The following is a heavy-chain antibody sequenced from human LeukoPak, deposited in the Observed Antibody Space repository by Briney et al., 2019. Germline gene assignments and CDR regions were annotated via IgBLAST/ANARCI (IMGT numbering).Heavy chain of an antibody. D-gene: IGHD1-7*01. CDR2: IYSGVTA. V-gene: IGHV3-66*01. Sequence: GGSLRLSCAASGFTVSNNYMSWVRQAPGKGLEWVSVIYSGVTAHYADSVKGRFTISRDNSKNTLYLQMNNLRAEDTAVYYCARDVNYDHTYWGQGTLVTLSS. J-gene: IGHJ4*02. CDR3: ARDVNYDHTY. CDR1: GFTVSNNY.